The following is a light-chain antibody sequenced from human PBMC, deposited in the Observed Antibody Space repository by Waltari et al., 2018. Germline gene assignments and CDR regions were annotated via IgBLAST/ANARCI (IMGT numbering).Light chain of an antibody. Sequence: QAVVTQEPSLTVSPGGTVTLTRGSSTGTVTRGHYPYWFQQKPGQAPRPRIYNPNTKHSWTPARFSGSLLGGKAALTLSGAQPEDEAEYYCLLSYSDAVVFGGGTKLTVL. CDR2: NPN. CDR3: LLSYSDAVV. J-gene: IGLJ2*01. CDR1: TGTVTRGHY. V-gene: IGLV7-46*01.